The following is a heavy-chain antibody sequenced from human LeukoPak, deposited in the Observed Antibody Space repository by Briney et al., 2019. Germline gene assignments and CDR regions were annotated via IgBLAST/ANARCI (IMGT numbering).Heavy chain of an antibody. Sequence: GGSLRLSCAASGFTFSSYTMYWVRQAPGKGLEWVSSISTSSDYIYYADSVKGRFTISRDNSNTTLYLQMGSLRAGDTAVYFCGRDIQLSYLGQGTLVTISS. CDR2: ISTSSDYI. D-gene: IGHD1-1*01. V-gene: IGHV3-21*04. CDR1: GFTFSSYT. CDR3: GRDIQLSY. J-gene: IGHJ4*02.